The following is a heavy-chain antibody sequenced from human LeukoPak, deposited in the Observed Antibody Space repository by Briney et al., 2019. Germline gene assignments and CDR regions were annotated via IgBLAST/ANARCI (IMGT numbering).Heavy chain of an antibody. J-gene: IGHJ4*02. Sequence: ASVKVSCKASGYTFTAYYIHWVRQAPGQGLEWMGWINPNIADTRYAQKFQGRVTMTSDTSITTAYMELGSLKSDDTAVYFCARTLSSTYDFDSWGQGTLVTVSS. D-gene: IGHD2-2*01. CDR2: INPNIADT. CDR3: ARTLSSTYDFDS. V-gene: IGHV1-2*02. CDR1: GYTFTAYY.